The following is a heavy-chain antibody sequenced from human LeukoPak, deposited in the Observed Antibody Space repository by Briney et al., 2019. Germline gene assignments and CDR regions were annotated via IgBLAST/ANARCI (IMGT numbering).Heavy chain of an antibody. J-gene: IGHJ4*02. CDR2: IWYDGSNK. Sequence: PGGSLRLSCAASGFTFSSYGMHWVRQAPGKGLEWVAVIWYDGSNKYYADSVKGRFTISRDNSKNTLYLQMNSLRAEDTAVYYCARFAIRGYSYTAPEDYWGQGTLVTVSS. V-gene: IGHV3-33*01. CDR3: ARFAIRGYSYTAPEDY. CDR1: GFTFSSYG. D-gene: IGHD5-18*01.